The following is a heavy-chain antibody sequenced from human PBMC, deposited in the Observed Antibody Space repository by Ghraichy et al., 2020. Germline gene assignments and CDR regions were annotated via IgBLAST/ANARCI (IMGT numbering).Heavy chain of an antibody. J-gene: IGHJ6*02. CDR1: GYTFTGYY. Sequence: ASVKVSCKASGYTFTGYYMHWVRQAPGQGLEWMGWINPNSGGTNYAQKFQGWVTMTRDTSISTAYMELSRLRSDDTAVYYCARDSGRTWGYYYYGMDVWGQGTTVTVSS. D-gene: IGHD6-19*01. CDR3: ARDSGRTWGYYYYGMDV. CDR2: INPNSGGT. V-gene: IGHV1-2*04.